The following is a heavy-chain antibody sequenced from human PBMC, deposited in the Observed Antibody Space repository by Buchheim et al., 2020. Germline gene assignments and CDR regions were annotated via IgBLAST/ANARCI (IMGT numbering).Heavy chain of an antibody. CDR3: ARDTAAMARYYFDY. J-gene: IGHJ4*02. Sequence: QVQLVESGGGVVQPGRSLRLSCAASGFTFSNYDMHWVRQAPGKGLEWVAVIWYDGSNKYYADSVKGRFTLSRDNSKNTLYLQMNSLRAEDTAVYYCARDTAAMARYYFDYWGQGTL. CDR1: GFTFSNYD. V-gene: IGHV3-33*01. D-gene: IGHD5-18*01. CDR2: IWYDGSNK.